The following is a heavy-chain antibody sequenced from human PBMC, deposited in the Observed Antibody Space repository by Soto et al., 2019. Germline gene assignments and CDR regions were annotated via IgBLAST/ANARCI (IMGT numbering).Heavy chain of an antibody. CDR3: ARDPGYSGFDFDY. CDR1: GFTFSSHA. J-gene: IGHJ4*02. Sequence: QVQLVESGGGVVQPGRSLRLSCAASGFTFSSHAMHWVRQAPGKGLEWVAVIWYDGSKKYYADSVKGRFTVARDDSKNTLSLQMNSLRVEDTAVYYWARDPGYSGFDFDYWGQGTLVTVSS. CDR2: IWYDGSKK. V-gene: IGHV3-33*01. D-gene: IGHD5-12*01.